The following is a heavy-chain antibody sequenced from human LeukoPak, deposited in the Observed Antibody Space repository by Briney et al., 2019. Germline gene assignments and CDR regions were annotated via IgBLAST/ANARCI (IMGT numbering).Heavy chain of an antibody. D-gene: IGHD3-16*01. CDR1: GFTFSSYG. J-gene: IGHJ3*02. V-gene: IGHV3-33*01. CDR3: ARDDALGDNALDI. Sequence: PGGSLRLSCAASGFTFSSYGMHWVRQAPGKGLAGVAVILNDGSQEKYADSVKGRFTISRDNSKNTLFLQMNSLRAEDTAVYYCARDDALGDNALDIWGQGTMVTVSS. CDR2: ILNDGSQE.